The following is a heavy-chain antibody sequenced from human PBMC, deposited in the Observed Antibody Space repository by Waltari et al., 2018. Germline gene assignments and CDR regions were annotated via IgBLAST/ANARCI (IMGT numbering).Heavy chain of an antibody. V-gene: IGHV4-61*02. CDR2: IYTSGST. CDR3: ARERYSSGWYGSPDY. Sequence: QVQLQESGPGLVKPSQTLSLTCTVSGGSISSGSYYWSWIRQPAGKGLEWIGRIYTSGSTNYNPSLKSRVTISVDTSKNQFSLKLSSVTAADTAVYYCARERYSSGWYGSPDYWGQGTLVTVSS. J-gene: IGHJ4*02. D-gene: IGHD6-19*01. CDR1: GGSISSGSYY.